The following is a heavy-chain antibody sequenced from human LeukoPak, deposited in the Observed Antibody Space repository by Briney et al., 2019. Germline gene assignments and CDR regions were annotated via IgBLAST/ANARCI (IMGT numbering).Heavy chain of an antibody. CDR1: GFTFSSYS. CDR3: AREPRLDYYYMDV. Sequence: GGSLRLSCAASGFTFSSYSMNWVRQAPGKGLEWVSSISSSSSYIYYADSVKGRFTISRDNAKNSLYLQMNSLRAEDTAVYYCAREPRLDYYYMDVWGKGTTVTISS. D-gene: IGHD3-22*01. CDR2: ISSSSSYI. J-gene: IGHJ6*03. V-gene: IGHV3-21*01.